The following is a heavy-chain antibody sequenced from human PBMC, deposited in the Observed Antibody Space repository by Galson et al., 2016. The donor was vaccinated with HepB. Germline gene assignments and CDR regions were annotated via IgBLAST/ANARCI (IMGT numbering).Heavy chain of an antibody. Sequence: SETLSLTCTVSGDSISNSYYWGWIRQPPGKGLEWVGTLYYSGSAYYNPSLKGRVTISVDTSKNHFSLKLTSVTAADTAVYYCAILHWGPTKYGMDVWGQGTTVTVSS. CDR2: LYYSGSA. J-gene: IGHJ6*02. V-gene: IGHV4-39*01. CDR3: AILHWGPTKYGMDV. CDR1: GDSISNSYY. D-gene: IGHD3-16*01.